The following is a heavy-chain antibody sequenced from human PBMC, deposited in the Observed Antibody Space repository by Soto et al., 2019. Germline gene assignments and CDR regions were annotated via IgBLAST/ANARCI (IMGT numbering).Heavy chain of an antibody. Sequence: EVQLLESGGGLVQPGGSLRLSCAASGFTFSSYAMSWVRQAPGKGLEWVSAISGSGGSTYYADSVKGRFTISRDNSKNTLYLQMNSLRAEDTAVYYCAKVPHPVTFGGVIVRTKNWGQGTLVTVSS. CDR2: ISGSGGST. CDR3: AKVPHPVTFGGVIVRTKN. CDR1: GFTFSSYA. J-gene: IGHJ4*02. D-gene: IGHD3-16*02. V-gene: IGHV3-23*01.